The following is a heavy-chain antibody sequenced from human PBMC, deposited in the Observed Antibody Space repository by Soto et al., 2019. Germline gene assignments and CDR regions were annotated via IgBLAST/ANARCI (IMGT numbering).Heavy chain of an antibody. CDR3: ARVTPLLAFDY. Sequence: PSETLSLTCTVSGGSISSYYWSWIRQPPGKGLEWIGYIYYSGSTNYNPSLKSRVTISVDTSKNQFSLKLGSVTAADTAVYYCARVTPLLAFDYWGQGTLVTVSS. CDR2: IYYSGST. D-gene: IGHD2-15*01. CDR1: GGSISSYY. V-gene: IGHV4-59*01. J-gene: IGHJ4*02.